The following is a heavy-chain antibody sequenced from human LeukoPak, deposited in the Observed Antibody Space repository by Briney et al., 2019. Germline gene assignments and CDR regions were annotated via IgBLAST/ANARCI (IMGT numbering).Heavy chain of an antibody. CDR2: IYYSGST. D-gene: IGHD2-2*01. CDR1: GGSISSHY. CDR3: ARGRGNPPRYCSSTSCPYYYYGMDV. V-gene: IGHV4-59*11. Sequence: SETLSLTCTVSGGSISSHYWSWIRQPPGKGLEWIGYIYYSGSTNYNPSLKSRVTISVDTSKNQFSLKLSSVTAADTAVYYCARGRGNPPRYCSSTSCPYYYYGMDVWGQGTTVTVSS. J-gene: IGHJ6*02.